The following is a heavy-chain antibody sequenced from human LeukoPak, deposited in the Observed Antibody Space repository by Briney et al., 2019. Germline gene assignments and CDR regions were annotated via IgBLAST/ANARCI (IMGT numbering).Heavy chain of an antibody. CDR1: GYTLTSYG. CDR3: ARPCSGGGCYYYYYGMDV. D-gene: IGHD2-15*01. V-gene: IGHV1-18*01. Sequence: ASVTVSCKGSGYTLTSYGISWVRQAPGQGLEWMGWNRACNGNTNYAHKLQGRVTTTTDTSRSTEYMELRSLKSDDTGVYYCARPCSGGGCYYYYYGMDVWGQGTTVTVSS. CDR2: NRACNGNT. J-gene: IGHJ6*02.